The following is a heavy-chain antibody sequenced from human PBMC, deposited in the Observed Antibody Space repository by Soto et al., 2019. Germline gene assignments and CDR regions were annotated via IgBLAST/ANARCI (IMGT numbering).Heavy chain of an antibody. Sequence: ASVKVSCKASGGTFGSYPISWVRQAPGQGLEWMGGIIPIFGTPNYAQKFQGRVMITADENTSTADMELSGLRSEDTAVYYCARDEPYYGMDVWGQGTTVTVSS. CDR2: IIPIFGTP. D-gene: IGHD3-16*01. CDR3: ARDEPYYGMDV. J-gene: IGHJ6*02. CDR1: GGTFGSYP. V-gene: IGHV1-69*13.